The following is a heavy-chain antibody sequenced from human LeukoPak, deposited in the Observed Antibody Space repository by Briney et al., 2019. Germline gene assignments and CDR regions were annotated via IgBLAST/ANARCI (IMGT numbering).Heavy chain of an antibody. CDR3: ARSDWFDP. J-gene: IGHJ5*02. CDR2: INGDGTST. CDR1: GFPFSPYW. Sequence: PGGSLRLSCVASGFPFSPYWMNWVRQAPGKGLAWVSRINGDGTSTTYADSVKGRFTISRDNAKNTLYLKMNSLRAEDTAVYYCARSDWFDPWGQGTLVTVSS. V-gene: IGHV3-74*01.